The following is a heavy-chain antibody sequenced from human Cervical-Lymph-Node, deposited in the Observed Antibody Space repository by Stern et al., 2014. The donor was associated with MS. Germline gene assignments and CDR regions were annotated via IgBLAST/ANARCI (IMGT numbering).Heavy chain of an antibody. Sequence: EVQLVESGGGVIQPGGSLRLSCTASGFTVSSDYLPWVRQAPGKGLEWVSFVTYVGSTFYTDSVKGRFTISRDDSKNTVYLHMTSLRAEDTAMYYCARDTSSPERSDWWGQGTLVTVSS. CDR3: ARDTSSPERSDW. CDR2: VTYVGST. D-gene: IGHD1-1*01. V-gene: IGHV3-53*01. CDR1: GFTVSSDY. J-gene: IGHJ4*02.